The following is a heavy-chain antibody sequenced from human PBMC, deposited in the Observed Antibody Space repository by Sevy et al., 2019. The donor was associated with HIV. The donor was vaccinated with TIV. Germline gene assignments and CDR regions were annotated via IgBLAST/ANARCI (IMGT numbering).Heavy chain of an antibody. CDR1: GFTSSSYW. D-gene: IGHD3-16*01. Sequence: GGSLRLSCAASGFTSSSYWKNWIRQAPGKGMEWVANIKQDGSEKYYVDSVKGRFTISRDNAKNSLYLEMNTLRAEDTAVYYCATSGGETWGQGTLVTVSS. J-gene: IGHJ5*02. CDR3: ATSGGET. CDR2: IKQDGSEK. V-gene: IGHV3-7*01.